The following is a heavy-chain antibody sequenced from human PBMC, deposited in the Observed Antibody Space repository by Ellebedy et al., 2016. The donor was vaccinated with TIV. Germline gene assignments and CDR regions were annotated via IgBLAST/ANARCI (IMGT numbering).Heavy chain of an antibody. D-gene: IGHD6-19*01. CDR3: ARYNSGWKIFDY. CDR1: GDSVSSNSPT. Sequence: SQTLSLTCAISGDSVSSNSPTWNWIRQSPSRGLEWLGRTSYRSKWYYEYAVSVYSRITINPDTSKNQFSLQLNSVTPEDTAVYYCARYNSGWKIFDYWGQGTLVTVSS. CDR2: TSYRSKWYY. J-gene: IGHJ4*02. V-gene: IGHV6-1*01.